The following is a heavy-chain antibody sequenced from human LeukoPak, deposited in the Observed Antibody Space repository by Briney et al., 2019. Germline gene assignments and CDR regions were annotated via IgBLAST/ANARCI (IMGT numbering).Heavy chain of an antibody. CDR1: GFTFSRYV. CDR3: ARDPWVRSAADGFDI. D-gene: IGHD3-16*01. CDR2: ISYDGIKE. J-gene: IGHJ3*02. V-gene: IGHV3-30*14. Sequence: GGSLRLSCGASGFTFSRYVIHWVRQAPGKGLEWVAAISYDGIKEFYAASVKGRLTISRDNSRNTVDLQMNSLRPEDTAVYYCARDPWVRSAADGFDIWGQGTMVTVSS.